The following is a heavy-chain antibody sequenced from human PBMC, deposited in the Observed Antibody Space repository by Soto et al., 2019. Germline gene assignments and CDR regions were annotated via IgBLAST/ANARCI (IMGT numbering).Heavy chain of an antibody. CDR1: GGTFSSYA. D-gene: IGHD2-15*01. CDR3: ASHKGRWPTPPYYYYGMDV. V-gene: IGHV1-69*01. Sequence: QVQLVQSGAEVKKPGSSVKVSCKASGGTFSSYAISWVRQAPGQGLEWMGGVIPIFGTANYAPQFQGRGTVTADESTSTAYMELSSLRSEDTAVYYCASHKGRWPTPPYYYYGMDVWGQGTTVTVSS. CDR2: VIPIFGTA. J-gene: IGHJ6*02.